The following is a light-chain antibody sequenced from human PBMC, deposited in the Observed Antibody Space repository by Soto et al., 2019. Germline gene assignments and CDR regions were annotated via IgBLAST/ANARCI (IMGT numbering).Light chain of an antibody. Sequence: QSVLTQPASVSGSPGQSITISCTGTSSDVGGYNYVSWYQQHPGKAPKLMIYEVSQRPSGVPDRFSGSKSDNTASLTVSGLQAEDEADYYCSSYAGSNNVLFGGGTKLTVL. CDR3: SSYAGSNNVL. V-gene: IGLV2-8*01. J-gene: IGLJ2*01. CDR2: EVS. CDR1: SSDVGGYNY.